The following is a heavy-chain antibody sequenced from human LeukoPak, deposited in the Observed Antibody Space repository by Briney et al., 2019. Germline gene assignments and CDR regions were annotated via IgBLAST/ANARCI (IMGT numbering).Heavy chain of an antibody. CDR1: GGSFSGYY. J-gene: IGHJ3*02. D-gene: IGHD3-10*01. Sequence: SETLSLTCAVYGGSFSGYYWSWIRQPPGKGLEWIGEIIHSVNTNYNPSLKSRVTISVDTSKNQFSLKLSSVTAADTAVYYCARVWGFGEGLGLFDIWGQGTMVTVSS. CDR2: IIHSVNT. CDR3: ARVWGFGEGLGLFDI. V-gene: IGHV4-34*12.